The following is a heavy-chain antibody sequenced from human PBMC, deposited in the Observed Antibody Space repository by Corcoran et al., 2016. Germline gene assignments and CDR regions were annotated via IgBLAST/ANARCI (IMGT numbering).Heavy chain of an antibody. Sequence: QVQLVESGGGVVQPGRSLRLSCAASGFTFSSYGMHGVRQAPGKGLEWVAVISYDGSNKYYADSVKGRFTISIDNSKNTLYLQMNSLRAEDTAVYYCAKDRGPSDYWGQGTLVTVSS. CDR3: AKDRGPSDY. CDR1: GFTFSSYG. V-gene: IGHV3-30*18. J-gene: IGHJ4*02. CDR2: ISYDGSNK.